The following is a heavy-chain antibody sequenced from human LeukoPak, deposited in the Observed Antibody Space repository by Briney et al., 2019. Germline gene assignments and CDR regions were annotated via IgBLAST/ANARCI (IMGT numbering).Heavy chain of an antibody. CDR2: IYSGGGT. V-gene: IGHV3-53*01. Sequence: GGSLRLSCAASGITVSSTYMSWVRQAPGKGLEWVSVIYSGGGTYYADSVKGRFTISRDNSKNMLYLQMNSLRAEDTAVYYCARRYSYGSFDYWGQGTLVTVSS. CDR3: ARRYSYGSFDY. J-gene: IGHJ4*02. D-gene: IGHD5-18*01. CDR1: GITVSSTY.